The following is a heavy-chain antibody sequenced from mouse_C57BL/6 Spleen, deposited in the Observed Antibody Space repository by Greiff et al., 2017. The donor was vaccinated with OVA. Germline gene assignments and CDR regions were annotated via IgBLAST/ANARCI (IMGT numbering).Heavy chain of an antibody. D-gene: IGHD4-1*02. CDR3: APTGTEYFDD. Sequence: VQLQQSGPELVKPGASVKISCKASGYTFTDYYMNWVKQSHGKSLEWIGDINPNNGGTSYNQKFKGKATLTVDKSSSTAYMELRSLTSEDSAVYYCAPTGTEYFDDWGQGTTLTVSS. V-gene: IGHV1-26*01. CDR1: GYTFTDYY. CDR2: INPNNGGT. J-gene: IGHJ2*01.